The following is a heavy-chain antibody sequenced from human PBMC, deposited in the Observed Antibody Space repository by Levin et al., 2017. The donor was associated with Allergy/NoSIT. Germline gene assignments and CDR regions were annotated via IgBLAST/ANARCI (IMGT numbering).Heavy chain of an antibody. Sequence: GESLKISCAASGFTFSSHAMTWVRQAPVKGLEWVSTISGRGESTFYADSVKGRFTISRDNSKNTLYLQLNSLRVEDTGVYYCARDRIWTTSGVIITSMDVWGKGTSVTVSS. J-gene: IGHJ6*04. D-gene: IGHD3-3*01. CDR2: ISGRGEST. CDR3: ARDRIWTTSGVIITSMDV. V-gene: IGHV3-23*01. CDR1: GFTFSSHA.